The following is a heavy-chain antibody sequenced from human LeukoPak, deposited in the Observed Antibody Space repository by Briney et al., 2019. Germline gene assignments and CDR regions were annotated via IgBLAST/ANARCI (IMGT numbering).Heavy chain of an antibody. V-gene: IGHV3-30*04. J-gene: IGHJ4*02. Sequence: PGRSLRLSCAASGFTFSSYAMHWVRQAPGKGLEWVAVISYDGSNKYYADSVKDRFTISRDNSKNTLYLQMNSLRAEDTAVYYCARSDSSGWYVWGQGTLVTVSS. D-gene: IGHD6-19*01. CDR2: ISYDGSNK. CDR1: GFTFSSYA. CDR3: ARSDSSGWYV.